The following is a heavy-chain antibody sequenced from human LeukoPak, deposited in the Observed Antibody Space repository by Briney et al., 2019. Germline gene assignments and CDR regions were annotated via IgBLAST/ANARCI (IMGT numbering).Heavy chain of an antibody. J-gene: IGHJ6*03. V-gene: IGHV4-59*01. CDR3: VCSRESESDGYYYNMDV. CDR1: GGSISSYY. D-gene: IGHD2-15*01. Sequence: PSETLSLTCTVSGGSISSYYWSWIRQPPGKGLEWIGYIYYSGSTNYNPPLKSRVTISVDTSKNQFSLKLSSVTAADTAVYYCVCSRESESDGYYYNMDVWGKGTTVTVSS. CDR2: IYYSGST.